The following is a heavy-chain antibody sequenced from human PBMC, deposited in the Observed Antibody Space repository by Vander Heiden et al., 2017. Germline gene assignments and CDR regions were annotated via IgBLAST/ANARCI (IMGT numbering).Heavy chain of an antibody. D-gene: IGHD6-13*01. V-gene: IGHV3-23*01. J-gene: IGHJ3*02. CDR1: VFTLRSLA. CDR2: ISGSGGST. CDR3: AKGCSSSWFDAFDI. Sequence: VRLIEIGGGLVHLGGFLRLSRLSSVFTLRSLALSWVLPAPGKGLEWVSAISGSGGSTYYADSGKGRFTISRDNSKNTLYLKMNSLRAEDTAVYYCAKGCSSSWFDAFDIWGQGTMVTVSS.